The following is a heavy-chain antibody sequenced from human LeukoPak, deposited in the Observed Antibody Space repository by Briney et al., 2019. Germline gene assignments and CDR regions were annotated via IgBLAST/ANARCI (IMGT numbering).Heavy chain of an antibody. D-gene: IGHD3-22*01. J-gene: IGHJ4*02. CDR3: AKFPNYYDSSGSLGY. CDR2: ISGSGGST. Sequence: HPGGSLRLSCAASGFTFSSYAMSWVRQAPGKGLEWVSAISGSGGSTYYADSVKGRFTISRDNSKNTLYLQMNSLRAEDTAVYYCAKFPNYYDSSGSLGYWGQGTLVTVSS. V-gene: IGHV3-23*01. CDR1: GFTFSSYA.